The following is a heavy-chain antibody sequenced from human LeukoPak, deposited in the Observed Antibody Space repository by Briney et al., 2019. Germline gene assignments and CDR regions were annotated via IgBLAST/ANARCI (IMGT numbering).Heavy chain of an antibody. J-gene: IGHJ6*03. V-gene: IGHV4-59*01. CDR3: ARASWSNYYYYYMDV. CDR2: IYYSGST. D-gene: IGHD2-2*01. CDR1: GGSISSYY. Sequence: PSETLSLTCTVSGGSISSYYWSWIRQPPGKGLEWIGYIYYSGSTNYNPSLKSRVTISVDTSKNQFSLKLSSVTAADTAVYYCARASWSNYYYYYMDVWGKGTTVTVSS.